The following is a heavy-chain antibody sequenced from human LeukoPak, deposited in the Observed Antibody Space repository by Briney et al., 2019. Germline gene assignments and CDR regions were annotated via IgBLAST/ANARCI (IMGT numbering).Heavy chain of an antibody. CDR2: IYYSGST. CDR1: GGSISSYY. CDR3: ASINIAVAGT. Sequence: SETLSLTCTVSGGSISSYYWSWIRQPPGKGLEWIGYIYYSGSTNYNPSLKSRVTISVDTSKNQFSLKLSSVTAADTAVYYCASINIAVAGTWGQGTLVTVSS. J-gene: IGHJ5*02. V-gene: IGHV4-59*01. D-gene: IGHD6-19*01.